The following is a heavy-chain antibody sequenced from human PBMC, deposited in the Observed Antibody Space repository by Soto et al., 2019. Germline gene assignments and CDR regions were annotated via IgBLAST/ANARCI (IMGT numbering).Heavy chain of an antibody. CDR1: GYTFINYY. J-gene: IGHJ5*02. D-gene: IGHD6-13*01. CDR3: ARDLAAGDL. Sequence: ASVKVSCKASGYTFINYYILWVRQAPGQGLEWMAIINPMGGSTNYAQEFQGRVTLTSDTSTSTVYMELSSLRFEDTALFYCARDLAAGDLWGQGTLVTVSS. CDR2: INPMGGST. V-gene: IGHV1-46*01.